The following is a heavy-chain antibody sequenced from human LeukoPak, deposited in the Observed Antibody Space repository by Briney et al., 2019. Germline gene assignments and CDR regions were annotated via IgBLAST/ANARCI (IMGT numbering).Heavy chain of an antibody. D-gene: IGHD5-12*01. V-gene: IGHV3-7*01. J-gene: IGHJ4*02. CDR1: GFTFSSYC. Sequence: AGGSLSLSCAPSGFTFSSYCMSGARQPPGKGLQWVANKNQEGSEKYYVDSVKGRFTISRHNAKSSLYLQMNSLRAEDTAVYYCAISQIPRIYQQPLPYWGQGTLVTVSS. CDR3: AISQIPRIYQQPLPY. CDR2: KNQEGSEK.